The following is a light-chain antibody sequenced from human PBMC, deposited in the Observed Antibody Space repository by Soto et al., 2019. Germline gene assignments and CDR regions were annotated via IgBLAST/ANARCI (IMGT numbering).Light chain of an antibody. CDR2: HAS. V-gene: IGKV1-5*01. CDR1: QSISNW. Sequence: DIQMTQSPSTLSASVGDRVTITCRASQSISNWLAWYQQKAGKVPKLLIYHASTLASGVPSRFSGSGSGTEFTLTISSLQPDDFATFYCQEYSSYTWTFGHGTKVEIK. J-gene: IGKJ1*01. CDR3: QEYSSYTWT.